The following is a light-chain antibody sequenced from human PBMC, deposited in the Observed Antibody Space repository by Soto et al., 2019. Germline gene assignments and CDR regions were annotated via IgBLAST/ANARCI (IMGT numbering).Light chain of an antibody. CDR1: QRVSSSY. CDR2: GAS. J-gene: IGKJ2*01. V-gene: IGKV3-20*01. CDR3: QQYGSSPGT. Sequence: EIVLTQSAGTLSLSPGERATLSCRASQRVSSSYLAWYQQKPGQAPRLLIYGASSRATVIPDRFSGSGSGTDFTLTISRLEPEDFAVYYCQQYGSSPGTFGQGNKLEI.